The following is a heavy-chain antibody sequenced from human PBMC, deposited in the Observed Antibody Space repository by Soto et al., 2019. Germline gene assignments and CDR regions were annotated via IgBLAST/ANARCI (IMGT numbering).Heavy chain of an antibody. CDR3: AKETWWLKSPLDY. Sequence: GGSLRLSCAASECIFSSYWMHWVRQAPGKGLVWVSHINSDGSIKNYADSVKGRFTISRDNSKNTLYLQMNSLRAEDTAVYYCAKETWWLKSPLDYWGQGTLVTVSS. CDR1: ECIFSSYW. V-gene: IGHV3-74*01. D-gene: IGHD2-15*01. CDR2: INSDGSIK. J-gene: IGHJ4*02.